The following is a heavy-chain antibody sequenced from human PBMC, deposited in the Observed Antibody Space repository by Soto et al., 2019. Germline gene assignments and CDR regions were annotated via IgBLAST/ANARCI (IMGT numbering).Heavy chain of an antibody. D-gene: IGHD6-13*01. V-gene: IGHV3-30*18. Sequence: PVGSVRLSCKTCGLTFSRYGLHWLRQAPGKGQEWVTFISYHGNKINYADSVKGRFTVSRDNSKNTLHLQMNSLRPEDTAVYFFPKHSSSFLFSFQ. CDR1: GLTFSRYG. CDR2: ISYHGNKI. J-gene: IGHJ1*01. CDR3: PKHSSSFLFSFQ.